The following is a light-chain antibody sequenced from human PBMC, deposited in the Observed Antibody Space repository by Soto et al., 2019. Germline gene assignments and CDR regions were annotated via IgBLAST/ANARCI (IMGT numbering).Light chain of an antibody. J-gene: IGKJ5*01. V-gene: IGKV3-15*01. CDR1: QSVNSK. Sequence: IVMTQSPATLSVSPWERVSLSCRASQSVNSKLAWYQQKPGQAPRLLIYGASTRATGIPARFSGSGSGTEFALTISSLQSEDFAVYFCQQYNNWPPITFGQGTRLEIK. CDR2: GAS. CDR3: QQYNNWPPIT.